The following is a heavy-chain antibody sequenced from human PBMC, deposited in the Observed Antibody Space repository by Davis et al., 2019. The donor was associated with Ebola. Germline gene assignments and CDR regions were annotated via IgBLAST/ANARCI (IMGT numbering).Heavy chain of an antibody. D-gene: IGHD3-10*01. Sequence: GGSLRLSCAASGFTFSSYGMHWIRQAPGKGLEWVSYISSSSSYTNYADSVKGRFTISRDNAKNSLYLQMNSLRAEDTAVYYCARVILWFGELLSYYFDYWGQGTLVTVSS. CDR2: ISSSSSYT. CDR1: GFTFSSYG. J-gene: IGHJ4*02. V-gene: IGHV3-21*05. CDR3: ARVILWFGELLSYYFDY.